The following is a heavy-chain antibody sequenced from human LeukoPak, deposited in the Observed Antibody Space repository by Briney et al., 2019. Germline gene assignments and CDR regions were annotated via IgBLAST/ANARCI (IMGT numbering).Heavy chain of an antibody. J-gene: IGHJ4*02. V-gene: IGHV4-30-2*01. CDR3: ARTTGIAAAFDY. Sequence: KASQTLSLTCAVSGGSISSGGYSWSWIRQPPGKGQEWIGYIYHSGSTYYNPSLKSRVTISVDRSKNQFSLKLSSVTAADTAVYYCARTTGIAAAFDYWGQGTLVTVSS. D-gene: IGHD6-13*01. CDR2: IYHSGST. CDR1: GGSISSGGYS.